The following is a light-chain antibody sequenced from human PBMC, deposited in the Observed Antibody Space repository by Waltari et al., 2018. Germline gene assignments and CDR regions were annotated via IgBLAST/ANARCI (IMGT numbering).Light chain of an antibody. CDR1: SSDDGGDNY. J-gene: IGLJ2*01. CDR3: SSYTSSSTLVV. CDR2: EVS. Sequence: QSALTQPASVSGSPGQSITIACTGTSSDDGGDNYVSWYHQHQGKAPNLMIYEVSNRPSGVSNRFSGSKSGNTASLPISGLQAEDAAAYYCSSYTSSSTLVVFGGGTKLTVL. V-gene: IGLV2-14*01.